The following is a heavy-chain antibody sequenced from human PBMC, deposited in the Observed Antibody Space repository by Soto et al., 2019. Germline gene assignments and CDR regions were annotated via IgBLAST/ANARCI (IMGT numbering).Heavy chain of an antibody. CDR1: GGSISSSNW. V-gene: IGHV4-4*02. J-gene: IGHJ4*02. Sequence: QVQLQESGPGLVKPSGTLSLTCAVSGGSISSSNWWSWVRQPPGKGLEWIGEIYHSGSTNYNPSLKSRVTISLDKAKDHFSVKLSSVTAADTAVYYCATSWGVGYYFDYWGQGTLVTVSS. D-gene: IGHD3-16*01. CDR2: IYHSGST. CDR3: ATSWGVGYYFDY.